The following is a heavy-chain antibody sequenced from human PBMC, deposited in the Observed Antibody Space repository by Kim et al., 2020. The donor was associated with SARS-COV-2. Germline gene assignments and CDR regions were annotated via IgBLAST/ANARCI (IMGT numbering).Heavy chain of an antibody. Sequence: SGNTGYAQKFQGRVTMTRNTSISTAYMELSSLRSEDTAVYYCARNGDYDYWGQGTLVTVSS. CDR2: SGNT. D-gene: IGHD4-17*01. CDR3: ARNGDYDY. J-gene: IGHJ4*02. V-gene: IGHV1-8*01.